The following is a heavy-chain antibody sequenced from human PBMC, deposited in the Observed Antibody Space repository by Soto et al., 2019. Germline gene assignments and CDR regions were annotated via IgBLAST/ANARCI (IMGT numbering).Heavy chain of an antibody. Sequence: QVQLVQSGAEVKKPGASVKVSCKASGYSFTGHYMHWVRQAPGQGLEWLGWIDPDSGGTNYEQKFQGRVTMTRDTSISTAYMELSRLGSDDTAVYYCAIVAVPGRAFDIWGQGTMVTVSS. D-gene: IGHD6-19*01. V-gene: IGHV1-2*02. CDR2: IDPDSGGT. CDR3: AIVAVPGRAFDI. CDR1: GYSFTGHY. J-gene: IGHJ3*02.